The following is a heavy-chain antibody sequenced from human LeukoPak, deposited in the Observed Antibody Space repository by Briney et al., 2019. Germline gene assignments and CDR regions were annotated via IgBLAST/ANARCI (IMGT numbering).Heavy chain of an antibody. CDR2: ISWDGGST. J-gene: IGHJ4*02. D-gene: IGHD3-10*01. V-gene: IGHV3-43*01. Sequence: GGSLRLSCAASGFTVDDYTMHWVRQAPGKGLEWVSLISWDGGSTYYADSVKGRFTISRDNSKNSLYLQMNSLRTEDTALYYCAKDIRAGGSGWVLDYWGQGTLVTVSS. CDR1: GFTVDDYT. CDR3: AKDIRAGGSGWVLDY.